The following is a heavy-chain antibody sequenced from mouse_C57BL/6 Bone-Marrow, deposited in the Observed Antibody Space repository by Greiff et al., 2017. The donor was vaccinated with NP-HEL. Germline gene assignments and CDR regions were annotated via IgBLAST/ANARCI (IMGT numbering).Heavy chain of an antibody. J-gene: IGHJ3*01. CDR1: GFTFSDYY. CDR2: ISNGGGST. D-gene: IGHD2-4*01. V-gene: IGHV5-12*01. Sequence: EVKLMESGGGLVQPGGSLKLSCAASGFTFSDYYMYWVRQTPEKRLEWVAYISNGGGSTYYPDTVKGRFTISRDNAKNTLYLQMSRLKSEDTAMYYCASLYYDYGEFAYWGQGTLVTVSA. CDR3: ASLYYDYGEFAY.